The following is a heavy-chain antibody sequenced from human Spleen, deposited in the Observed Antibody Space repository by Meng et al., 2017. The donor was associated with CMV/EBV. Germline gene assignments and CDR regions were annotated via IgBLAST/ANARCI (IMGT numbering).Heavy chain of an antibody. CDR3: AKDSHKSGQLWFRGVDL. J-gene: IGHJ5*02. Sequence: GGSLRLSCAASGFTFSSFAMSWVRQAPGKGLEWVSTISASGGSTYYADSVKDRFIISRDNAKNRLYVQMHSLRTEDTAVYYCAKDSHKSGQLWFRGVDLWGQGTLVTVSS. CDR1: GFTFSSFA. D-gene: IGHD5-18*01. CDR2: ISASGGST. V-gene: IGHV3-23*01.